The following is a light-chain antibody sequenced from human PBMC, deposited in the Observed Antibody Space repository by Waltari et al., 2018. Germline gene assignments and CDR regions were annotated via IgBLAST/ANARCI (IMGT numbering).Light chain of an antibody. CDR3: QQYGSSLLT. CDR1: QSVSSSY. CDR2: GAS. V-gene: IGKV3-20*01. J-gene: IGKJ4*01. Sequence: EIVLTQSPGTLSLSPGERATLSCRASQSVSSSYLAWYQQNPGQAPRLLIYGASSRATGIPDRFSGSGSGTDFTLTISRLEPEDFAVYYCQQYGSSLLTFGGGTKVEIK.